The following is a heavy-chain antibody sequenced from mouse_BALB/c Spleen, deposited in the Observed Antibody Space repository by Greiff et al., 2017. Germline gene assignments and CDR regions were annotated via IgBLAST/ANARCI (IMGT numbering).Heavy chain of an antibody. V-gene: IGHV3-2*02. CDR2: ISYSGST. J-gene: IGHJ4*01. CDR1: GYSITSDYA. Sequence: EVQLQQSGPGLVKPSQSLSLTCTVTGYSITSDYAWNWIRQFPGNKLEWMGYISYSGSTSYNPSLKSRITITRDTSKNQFFLQLNSVTTEDTATYYCARWGTTVVARNYYAMDYWGQGTSVTVSS. D-gene: IGHD1-1*01. CDR3: ARWGTTVVARNYYAMDY.